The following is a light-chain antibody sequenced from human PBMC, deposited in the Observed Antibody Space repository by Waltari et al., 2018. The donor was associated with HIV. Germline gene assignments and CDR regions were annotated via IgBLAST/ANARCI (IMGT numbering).Light chain of an antibody. CDR1: HDITNS. J-gene: IGKJ3*01. CDR3: QQYDTVLFT. V-gene: IGKV1-33*01. Sequence: DIQMPQSPPTLSASVGDRVTHTCRSSHDITNSFNWYQQTPGKAPNLLIYDASNLDTGVPSRFSGSGYGTDFIYSSSSLQPEDIATYYCQQYDTVLFTFGPGTKVDIK. CDR2: DAS.